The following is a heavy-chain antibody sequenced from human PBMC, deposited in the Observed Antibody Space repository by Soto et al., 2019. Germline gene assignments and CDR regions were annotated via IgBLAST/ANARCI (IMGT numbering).Heavy chain of an antibody. V-gene: IGHV3-64*01. CDR2: ISSNGGST. CDR3: ARARGAATVNYFDY. D-gene: IGHD5-18*01. Sequence: EVQLVESGGGLVQPGGSLRLSCAASGFTFSSYAMHWVRQAPGKGLEYVSAISSNGGSTYYANSVKGRFTISRDNSKNTLYLQMGSLRAEDMAVYYCARARGAATVNYFDYWGQGTLVTVSS. CDR1: GFTFSSYA. J-gene: IGHJ4*02.